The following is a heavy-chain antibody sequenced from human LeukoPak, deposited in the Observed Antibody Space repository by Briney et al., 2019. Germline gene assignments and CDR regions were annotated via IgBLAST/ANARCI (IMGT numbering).Heavy chain of an antibody. CDR2: ISDDGSNK. CDR1: GFTFSSYA. CDR3: ARAFSTTAFDS. D-gene: IGHD4-17*01. J-gene: IGHJ4*02. V-gene: IGHV3-30*04. Sequence: SGGSLRLSCAASGFTFSSYAMNWVRQAPGKGLEWVAVISDDGSNKYDADSVKGRSTISRDNSKNTLYLQMNSLRAEDTAVYYCARAFSTTAFDSWGQGTLVTVSS.